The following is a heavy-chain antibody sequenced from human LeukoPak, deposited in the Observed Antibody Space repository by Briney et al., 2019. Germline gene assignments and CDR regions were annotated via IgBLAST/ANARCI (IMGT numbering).Heavy chain of an antibody. CDR2: ISGSGDNT. Sequence: PGGSLRLSCAASGFIFSNYAMSWVRQAPGKGLEWVSSISGSGDNTYYAASVRGLVTISRDNSKNTLYLQLYNLRAEDAAIYYCAKDLALYTGPYTGSYYSPIDYWGQGTLVTVSS. D-gene: IGHD1-26*01. CDR1: GFIFSNYA. V-gene: IGHV3-23*01. J-gene: IGHJ4*02. CDR3: AKDLALYTGPYTGSYYSPIDY.